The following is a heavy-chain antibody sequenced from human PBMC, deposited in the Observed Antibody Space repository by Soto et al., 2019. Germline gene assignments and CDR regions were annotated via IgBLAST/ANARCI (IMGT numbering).Heavy chain of an antibody. CDR1: GFAFSDYS. CDR3: ARDRTSVGPYKTGAMDV. V-gene: IGHV3-11*06. CDR2: ITGGSAYT. Sequence: LRLSCTASGFAFSDYSMSWIRQAPGKGLEWVSYITGGSAYTNYADSVKGRFSISRDNTKNSLFLQMNSLRAEDTALYYCARDRTSVGPYKTGAMDVWGQGTTVTVSS. J-gene: IGHJ6*02. D-gene: IGHD1-1*01.